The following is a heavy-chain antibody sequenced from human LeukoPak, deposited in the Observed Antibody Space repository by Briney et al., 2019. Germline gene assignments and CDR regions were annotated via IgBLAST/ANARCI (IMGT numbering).Heavy chain of an antibody. CDR3: ARVYGDY. Sequence: PSETLSLTCTVSGGSIGSSAYSWGWIRQPPGKGLEWIGYIYYSGSTNYNPSLKSRVTISVDTSKNQFSLKLSSVTAADTAVYYCARVYGDYWGQGTLVTVSS. D-gene: IGHD2-2*02. CDR1: GGSIGSSAYS. CDR2: IYYSGST. V-gene: IGHV4-61*08. J-gene: IGHJ4*02.